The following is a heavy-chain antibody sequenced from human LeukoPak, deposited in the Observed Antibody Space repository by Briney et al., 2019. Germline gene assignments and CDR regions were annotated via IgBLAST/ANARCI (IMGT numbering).Heavy chain of an antibody. D-gene: IGHD6-19*01. CDR2: ISSSGSTI. CDR1: GFTFSSYA. Sequence: GGSLRLSCAASGFTFSSYAMTWVRQAPGKGLEWVSYISSSGSTIYYADSVKGRFTISRDNAKNSLYLQMNSLRAEDTALYYCAKYSSGWYTSGLNWFDPWGQGTLVTVSS. J-gene: IGHJ5*02. V-gene: IGHV3-48*04. CDR3: AKYSSGWYTSGLNWFDP.